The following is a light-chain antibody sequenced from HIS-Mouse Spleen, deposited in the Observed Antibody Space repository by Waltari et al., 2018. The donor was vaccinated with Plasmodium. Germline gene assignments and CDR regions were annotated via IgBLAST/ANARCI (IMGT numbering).Light chain of an antibody. CDR3: KQYYSLSYT. CDR1: QGISSY. V-gene: IGKV1D-8*02. J-gene: IGKJ2*01. Sequence: IWMTQSPSLLSASTVDIVTISCRMSQGISSYLAWYQPKPGKAPELLIYAAATLQSGVLSRFGGSGDGKDLTITISCVQSEDFETYYWKQYYSLSYTFGQGTKLEIK. CDR2: AAA.